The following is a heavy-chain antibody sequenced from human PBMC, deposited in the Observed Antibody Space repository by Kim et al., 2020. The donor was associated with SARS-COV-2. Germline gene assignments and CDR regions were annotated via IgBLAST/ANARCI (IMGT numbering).Heavy chain of an antibody. V-gene: IGHV3-33*01. J-gene: IGHJ4*02. CDR3: ARSAGDY. Sequence: DGSNKYYADSVKGRFTISRDNYKNTLYLPMNSLRAEDTAVYYCARSAGDYWGQGTLVTVSS. CDR2: DGSNK.